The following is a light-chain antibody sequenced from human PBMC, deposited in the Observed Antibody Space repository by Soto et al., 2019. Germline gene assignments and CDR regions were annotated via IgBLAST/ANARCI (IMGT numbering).Light chain of an antibody. Sequence: DIQMIQSPSTLSASVGDRVTITCRASQSISSWLAWYQQKPGKAPKLLIYDASSLESGVPSRFSGSGSGTEFTLTISSLQPDDFATYYCQQYNSYSWTFGKGTKADIK. CDR2: DAS. CDR3: QQYNSYSWT. J-gene: IGKJ1*01. CDR1: QSISSW. V-gene: IGKV1-5*01.